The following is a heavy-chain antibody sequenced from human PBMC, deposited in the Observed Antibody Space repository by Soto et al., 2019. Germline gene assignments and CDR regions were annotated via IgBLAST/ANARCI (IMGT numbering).Heavy chain of an antibody. CDR3: ARGLPPGFDP. Sequence: ASVKVSCKPSGYPFTNYYIHWVRQAPGQRLEWMGITNPSTGSTSYAQKLQGRVTMTTDTSTSTAYMELRSLRSDDTAVYYCARGLPPGFDPWGQGTLVTVSS. D-gene: IGHD5-18*01. J-gene: IGHJ5*02. V-gene: IGHV1-46*01. CDR1: GYPFTNYY. CDR2: TNPSTGST.